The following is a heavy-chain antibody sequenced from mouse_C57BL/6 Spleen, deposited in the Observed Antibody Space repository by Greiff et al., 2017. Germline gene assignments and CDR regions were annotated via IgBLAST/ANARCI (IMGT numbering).Heavy chain of an antibody. CDR3: ARGATVVATPAWFAY. J-gene: IGHJ3*01. V-gene: IGHV1-52*01. CDR1: GYTFTSYW. CDR2: IDPSDSDT. Sequence: VQLQQPGAELVRPGSSVKLSCKASGYTFTSYWMHWVKQRPIQGLEWIGNIDPSDSDTHYTQKFKDKATLTVDKSSSTAYMQLSSLTSEDSAVYYCARGATVVATPAWFAYGGQGTLVTVSA. D-gene: IGHD1-1*01.